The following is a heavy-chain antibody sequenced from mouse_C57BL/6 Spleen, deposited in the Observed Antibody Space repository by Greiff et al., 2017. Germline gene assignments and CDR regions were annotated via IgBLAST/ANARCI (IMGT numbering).Heavy chain of an antibody. CDR3: ARSYYSGSSPFDY. V-gene: IGHV1-78*01. J-gene: IGHJ2*01. CDR2: IYPRDGST. D-gene: IGHD1-1*01. Sequence: VQLQQSDAELVKPGASVKISCKVSGYTFTDYTIHWMKQRPEQGLEWIGYIYPRDGSTKYNEKFNGKATLTADKSSSTAYMQLNSLTSEDSAVYFCARSYYSGSSPFDYWGQGTTLTVSS. CDR1: GYTFTDYT.